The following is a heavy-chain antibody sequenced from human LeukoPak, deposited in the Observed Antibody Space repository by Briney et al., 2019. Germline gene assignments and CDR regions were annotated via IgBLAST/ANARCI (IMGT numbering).Heavy chain of an antibody. CDR3: ARDQADNYYALDV. J-gene: IGHJ6*02. CDR1: GYSFTGYY. D-gene: IGHD5-24*01. V-gene: IGHV1-2*02. Sequence: ASVKVSCKASGYSFTGYYLHWVRQAPGQGLEWMGWINPQTGFTTIALKFQGRVTMTMDTSISTIYMEMNSLRSDDTATFYCARDQADNYYALDVWGQGTSLVVSS. CDR2: INPQTGFT.